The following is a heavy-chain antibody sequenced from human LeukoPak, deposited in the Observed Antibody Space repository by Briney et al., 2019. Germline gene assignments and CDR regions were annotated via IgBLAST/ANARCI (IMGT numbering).Heavy chain of an antibody. D-gene: IGHD5-18*01. V-gene: IGHV4-59*01. CDR3: AREARRGYSYDPFDY. CDR2: IYYSGST. J-gene: IGHJ4*02. CDR1: GGSISSYY. Sequence: SETLSLTCTVSGGSISSYYWSWIRQPPGKGLEWIGYIYYSGSTNYNPSLKSRVTISVDTSKNQFSLKLSSVTAADTAVYYCAREARRGYSYDPFDYWVPATIATVPS.